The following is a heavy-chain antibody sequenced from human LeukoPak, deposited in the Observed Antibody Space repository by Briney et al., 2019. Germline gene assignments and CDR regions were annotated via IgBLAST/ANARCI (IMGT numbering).Heavy chain of an antibody. CDR3: ARVGSSGPPYYYYYYMDV. CDR2: IYYSGST. V-gene: IGHV4-59*12. CDR1: GGSISNYY. J-gene: IGHJ6*03. Sequence: SETLSLTCTVSGGSISNYYWSWIRQSPEKGLEWIGYIYYSGSTNYNPSLKSRITISVDTSKNQFSLRLSSVTAADTAVYYCARVGSSGPPYYYYYYMDVWGKGTTVTVSS. D-gene: IGHD6-19*01.